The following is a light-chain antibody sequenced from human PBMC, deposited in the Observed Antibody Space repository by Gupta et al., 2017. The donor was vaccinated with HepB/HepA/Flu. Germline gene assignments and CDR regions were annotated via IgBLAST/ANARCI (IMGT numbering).Light chain of an antibody. V-gene: IGKV2-28*01. CDR1: QSLLRSNGYNY. CDR2: LGS. Sequence: DTVMNQSPPPLPVTPGEAASIPCRSSQSLLRSNGYNYLDWYFQRPGQSPQLLIYLGSRRAPGVPDRFSGSGSGTYFTLTISTVEAEDVGVYYCRQCEQAPRTFGEGTKVEIK. CDR3: RQCEQAPRT. J-gene: IGKJ4*02.